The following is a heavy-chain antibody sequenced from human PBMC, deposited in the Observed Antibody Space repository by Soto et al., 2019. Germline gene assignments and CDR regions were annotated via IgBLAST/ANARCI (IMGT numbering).Heavy chain of an antibody. Sequence: EVQLVESGGGLVNPGGSRRLSCAAPGFPLISYSMNGFRQAPGKGLEWVSYISISGTAIYYADSVKGRFTISRDDAKNSLYLQMNSLRDEDTSVYYCARDNGIAGSFDPWGQGALVTVSS. J-gene: IGHJ5*02. CDR2: ISISGTAI. D-gene: IGHD6-13*01. CDR1: GFPLISYS. V-gene: IGHV3-48*02. CDR3: ARDNGIAGSFDP.